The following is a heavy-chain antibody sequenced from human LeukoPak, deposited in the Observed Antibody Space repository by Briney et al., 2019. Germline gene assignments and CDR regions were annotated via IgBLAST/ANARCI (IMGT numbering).Heavy chain of an antibody. V-gene: IGHV3-48*04. CDR2: ISAGSDII. D-gene: IGHD2-15*01. CDR3: ARERRSCSGGSCYGSGGFDN. Sequence: LAGGSLRLSCAASRFTFHTYSMNWVRQAPGKGLEWISYISAGSDIIYYADSVKGRFTISRDNGKSSLYLQLSSLRVEDTAIYYCARERRSCSGGSCYGSGGFDNWGQGTLVTVSS. J-gene: IGHJ4*02. CDR1: RFTFHTYS.